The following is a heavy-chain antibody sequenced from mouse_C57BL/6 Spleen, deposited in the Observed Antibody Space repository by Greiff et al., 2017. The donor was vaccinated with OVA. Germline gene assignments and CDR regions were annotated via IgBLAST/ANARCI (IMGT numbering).Heavy chain of an antibody. CDR1: GFNIKDYY. D-gene: IGHD2-1*01. Sequence: EVQLQESGAELVKPGASVKLSCTASGFNIKDYYMHWVKQRTEQGLEWIGRIDPEDGATKYAPKFPGKATITADTSSNTAYLQLSSLTSEDTAVYYCARDGNYVSMDYWGQGTSVTVSS. CDR3: ARDGNYVSMDY. CDR2: IDPEDGAT. J-gene: IGHJ4*01. V-gene: IGHV14-2*01.